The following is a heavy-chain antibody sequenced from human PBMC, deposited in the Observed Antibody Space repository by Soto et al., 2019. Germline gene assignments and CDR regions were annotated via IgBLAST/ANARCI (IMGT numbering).Heavy chain of an antibody. CDR1: GFTFSSYA. CDR2: ISYDGSNK. V-gene: IGHV3-30-3*02. CDR3: AKTLSDGYDWFDP. Sequence: LRLSCAAPGFTFSSYAMHWVRQAPGKGLEWVAVISYDGSNKYYADSVKGRFTISRDNSKNTLYLQMNSLRAEDTAVYYCAKTLSDGYDWFDPWGQGTLVTVSS. D-gene: IGHD5-18*01. J-gene: IGHJ5*02.